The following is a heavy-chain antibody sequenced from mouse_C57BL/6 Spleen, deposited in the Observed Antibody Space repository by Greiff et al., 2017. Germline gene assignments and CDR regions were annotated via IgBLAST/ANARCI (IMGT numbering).Heavy chain of an antibody. CDR3: ARCGSSSVGAY. V-gene: IGHV1-4*01. CDR1: GYTFTSYT. D-gene: IGHD1-1*01. Sequence: VQLQQSGAELARPGASVTMSCKASGYTFTSYTMHWVKQRPGQGLEWIGYINPSSGYTKYNQKFKDQATLTADNSSSTAYMQLSSLTSKESAVYYCARCGSSSVGAYWGQGTSVTVSS. CDR2: INPSSGYT. J-gene: IGHJ4*01.